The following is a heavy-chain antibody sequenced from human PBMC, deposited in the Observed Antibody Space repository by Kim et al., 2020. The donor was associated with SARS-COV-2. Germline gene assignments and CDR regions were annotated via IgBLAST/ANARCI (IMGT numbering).Heavy chain of an antibody. CDR1: GFTFDDYA. V-gene: IGHV3-9*01. Sequence: GGSLRLSCAASGFTFDDYAMHWVRQAPGKGLEWVSGISWNSGSIGYADSVKGRFTISRDNAKNSLYLQMNSLRAEDTALYYCAKAVYCSGGSCYSFDYYYYYGMDVWGQGTTVTVSS. D-gene: IGHD2-15*01. J-gene: IGHJ6*02. CDR2: ISWNSGSI. CDR3: AKAVYCSGGSCYSFDYYYYYGMDV.